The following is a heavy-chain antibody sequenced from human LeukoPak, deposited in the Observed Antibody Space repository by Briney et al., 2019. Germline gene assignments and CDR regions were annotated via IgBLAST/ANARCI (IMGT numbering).Heavy chain of an antibody. CDR1: GYTLTELS. V-gene: IGHV1-24*01. D-gene: IGHD2-15*01. CDR2: FDPEDGET. CDR3: ATASRVPPEDCNGGSRYPGGLFHP. Sequence: ASVKVSCKVSGYTLTELSMHWVRQAPGKGLEWMGGFDPEDGETIYAQKFQGRVTMTEDTSTDTAYMELSSLRSEDTAVYYCATASRVPPEDCNGGSRYPGGLFHPWGQGTLVTVSS. J-gene: IGHJ5*02.